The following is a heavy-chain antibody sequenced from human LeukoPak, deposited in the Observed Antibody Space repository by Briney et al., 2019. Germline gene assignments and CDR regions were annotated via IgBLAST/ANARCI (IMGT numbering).Heavy chain of an antibody. CDR3: AGSLAYCGGDCRLGDY. D-gene: IGHD2-21*02. V-gene: IGHV3-23*01. Sequence: GGCLRLSCAASEFTFSSYGMSWVRQAPGKGLEWVSSISGSGGSTQYADSVQGRFAISRDNSKNTLYLQMNSLRVEDTAVYYCAGSLAYCGGDCRLGDYWGQGTLVTVSS. CDR1: EFTFSSYG. CDR2: ISGSGGST. J-gene: IGHJ4*02.